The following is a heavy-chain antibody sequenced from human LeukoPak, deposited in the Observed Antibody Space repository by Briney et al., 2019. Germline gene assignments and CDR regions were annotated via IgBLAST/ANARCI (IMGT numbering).Heavy chain of an antibody. V-gene: IGHV3-7*01. J-gene: IGHJ4*02. CDR3: GRGGMGEYTGYDDF. D-gene: IGHD5-12*01. CDR2: IKHDGSED. CDR1: GFTFSNYW. Sequence: GGSLRLSCEASGFTFSNYWMSWVRQAPGKGLEWVANIKHDGSEDHYVDSVRGRFTISRDNAKNSPFLQMNSLRAEDTAVYYCGRGGMGEYTGYDDFWGQGTLVTVSS.